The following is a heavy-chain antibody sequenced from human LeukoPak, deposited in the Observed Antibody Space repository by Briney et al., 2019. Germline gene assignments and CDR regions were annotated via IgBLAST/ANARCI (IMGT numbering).Heavy chain of an antibody. Sequence: GGSLRLSCAASGFTFSSYGMHWVRQAPGKGLEWVAVIWYDGSNKYYADSVKGRFTISRDNSKSTLYLQMNSLRAEDTAVYYCARGYGGNSGSFDYWGQGTLVTVSS. J-gene: IGHJ4*02. CDR1: GFTFSSYG. V-gene: IGHV3-33*01. D-gene: IGHD4-23*01. CDR3: ARGYGGNSGSFDY. CDR2: IWYDGSNK.